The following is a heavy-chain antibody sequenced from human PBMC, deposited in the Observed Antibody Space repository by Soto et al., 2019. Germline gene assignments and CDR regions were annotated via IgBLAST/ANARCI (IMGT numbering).Heavy chain of an antibody. D-gene: IGHD1-1*01. CDR3: ATWHEREHAYDV. V-gene: IGHV3-53*01. CDR1: GLTISGKKY. CDR2: LYDVDGS. J-gene: IGHJ3*01. Sequence: DVQLVESGGGLIQPGESLRLSCAAFGLTISGKKYVAWVRQAPGMGLEWVSALYDVDGSFYADSVKGRFTTSSDSSKTTVYLQMNDLRPDDTAVYYCATWHEREHAYDVWGQGTTVTVSS.